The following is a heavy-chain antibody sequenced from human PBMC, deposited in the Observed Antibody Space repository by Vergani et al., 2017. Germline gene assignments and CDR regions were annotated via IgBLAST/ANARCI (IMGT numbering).Heavy chain of an antibody. CDR3: ARVVITYYYYYMDV. CDR1: GGSISRYY. J-gene: IGHJ6*03. V-gene: IGHV4-59*01. Sequence: QVQLPESGPGLVKPSETLSLTCTVSGGSISRYYWSWIRQPPGKGLEWIGYIYNSGSTNYNPSLKSRVTISVDTSKNQFSLKLSSVTAADTAVYYCARVVITYYYYYMDVWGKGTTVTVSS. D-gene: IGHD3-22*01. CDR2: IYNSGST.